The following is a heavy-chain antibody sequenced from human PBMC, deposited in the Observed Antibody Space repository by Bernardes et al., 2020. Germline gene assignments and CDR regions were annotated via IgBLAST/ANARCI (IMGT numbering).Heavy chain of an antibody. D-gene: IGHD2-15*01. V-gene: IGHV3-13*01. CDR3: ARGGYCSGGSCYSFDY. CDR1: GFTFSSYD. Sequence: GGSLGLSCAASGFTFSSYDMHWVRQATGKGLEWVSAIGTAGDTYYPGSVKGRFTISRENAKNSLYLQMNSLRAGDTAVYYCARGGYCSGGSCYSFDYWGQGTLVTVSS. CDR2: IGTAGDT. J-gene: IGHJ4*02.